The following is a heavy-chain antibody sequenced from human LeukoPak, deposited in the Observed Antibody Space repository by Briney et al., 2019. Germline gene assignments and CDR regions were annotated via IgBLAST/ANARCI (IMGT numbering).Heavy chain of an antibody. CDR2: IYYSGST. CDR1: GGSISSSSYY. D-gene: IGHD3-3*01. V-gene: IGHV4-39*01. J-gene: IGHJ5*02. CDR3: ARHDAPFGVVRENNWFDP. Sequence: PSETLSLTCTVSGGSISSSSYYWGWIRQPPGKGLEWIGSIYYSGSTYYNPSLKSRVTISVDTSKNQFSLKLSSVTAADTAVYYCARHDAPFGVVRENNWFDPWGQGTLVTVSS.